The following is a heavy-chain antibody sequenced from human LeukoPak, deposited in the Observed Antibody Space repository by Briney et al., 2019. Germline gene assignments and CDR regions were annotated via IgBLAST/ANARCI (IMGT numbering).Heavy chain of an antibody. CDR1: GYTFTSYG. D-gene: IGHD3-16*01. J-gene: IGHJ6*04. Sequence: ASVKVSCKASGYTFTSYGISWVRQAPGQGLEWMGWISAYNGNTNYAQKLQGRVTMTTDTSTSTAYMELRSLRSDDTAVYYCARLPLRWGGYYYYGMDVWGKGTTVTVSS. V-gene: IGHV1-18*04. CDR3: ARLPLRWGGYYYYGMDV. CDR2: ISAYNGNT.